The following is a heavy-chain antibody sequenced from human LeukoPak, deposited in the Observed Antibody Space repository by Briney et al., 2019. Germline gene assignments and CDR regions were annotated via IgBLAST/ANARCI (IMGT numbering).Heavy chain of an antibody. CDR1: GGSISSYY. Sequence: KSSETLSLTCTVSGGSISSYYWSWIRQPPGKGLEWIGYIYYSGSTNYNPSLKSRVTISVDTSKNQFSLKLSSVTAADTAVYYCARVDSSGYHFDYWGQGTLVTVSS. D-gene: IGHD3-22*01. CDR3: ARVDSSGYHFDY. CDR2: IYYSGST. V-gene: IGHV4-59*01. J-gene: IGHJ4*02.